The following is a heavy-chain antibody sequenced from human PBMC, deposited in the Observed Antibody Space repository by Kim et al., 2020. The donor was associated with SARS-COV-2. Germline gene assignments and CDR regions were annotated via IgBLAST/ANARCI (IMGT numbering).Heavy chain of an antibody. CDR3: AIRRGTHYFDY. D-gene: IGHD3-16*01. V-gene: IGHV3-23*01. CDR2: IGGGGATT. J-gene: IGHJ4*02. CDR1: GFTFSSYA. Sequence: GGSLRLSCAGSGFTFSSYALSWVRQPLGKGLEWLAIIGGGGATTYYADSLKGRFTISRDNSKNTVYLQMNSLRAEDTAVYYCAIRRGTHYFDYWGQGALVTVSS.